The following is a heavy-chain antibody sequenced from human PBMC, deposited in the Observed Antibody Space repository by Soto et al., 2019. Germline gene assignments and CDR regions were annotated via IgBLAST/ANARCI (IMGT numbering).Heavy chain of an antibody. CDR2: INHSGGST. D-gene: IGHD2-15*01. J-gene: IGHJ5*02. V-gene: IGHV1-46*03. CDR1: GYTFTSYY. Sequence: ASVKVSCKASGYTFTSYYIHCVRRAPGKGLEWVGIINHSGGSTSNAQKFQGRAIMTRDTSTSTVYMELNSLRSADTGVFYFTRYSQRSGDAPPPDPWCQGPLVTV. CDR3: TRYSQRSGDAPPPDP.